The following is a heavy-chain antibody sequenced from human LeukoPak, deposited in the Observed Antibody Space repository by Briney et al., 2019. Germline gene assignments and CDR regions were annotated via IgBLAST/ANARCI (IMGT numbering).Heavy chain of an antibody. J-gene: IGHJ1*01. CDR1: GYSFTTYW. D-gene: IGHD1-26*01. Sequence: GESLKISCKASGYSFTTYWIGWVRQVPGKGLEWMGIIYPGDSNTRYSPSFQGQVTISVDKSITTAYLQWSSLKASDTAMYYCASRGGKSYFHTWGQGTLVTVSS. V-gene: IGHV5-51*01. CDR3: ASRGGKSYFHT. CDR2: IYPGDSNT.